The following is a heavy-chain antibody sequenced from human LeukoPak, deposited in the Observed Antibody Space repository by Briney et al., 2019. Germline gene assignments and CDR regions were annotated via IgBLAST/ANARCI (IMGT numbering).Heavy chain of an antibody. Sequence: ASVKVSCKASGYTFTSYGISWVRQAPRQGLEWMGWISAYNGNTNYAQKLQGRVTMTTDTSTSTAYMELRSLRSDDTAVYYCARGGYSSGWYYSYYFDYWGQGTLVTVSS. CDR3: ARGGYSSGWYYSYYFDY. D-gene: IGHD6-19*01. CDR2: ISAYNGNT. J-gene: IGHJ4*02. V-gene: IGHV1-18*01. CDR1: GYTFTSYG.